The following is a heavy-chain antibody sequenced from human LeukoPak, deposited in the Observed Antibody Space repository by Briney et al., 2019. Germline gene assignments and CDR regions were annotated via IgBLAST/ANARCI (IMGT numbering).Heavy chain of an antibody. D-gene: IGHD3-10*01. CDR1: GFTFSSYS. CDR3: ARDGAPAMVRGVIIY. V-gene: IGHV3-48*01. J-gene: IGHJ4*02. Sequence: GGSLRLSCAASGFTFSSYSMNWVRQAPGKGLEWVSYISSSSGTIYYADSVKGRFTISRDNAKNSLYLQMNSLRAEDTAVYYCARDGAPAMVRGVIIYWGQGTLVTVSS. CDR2: ISSSSGTI.